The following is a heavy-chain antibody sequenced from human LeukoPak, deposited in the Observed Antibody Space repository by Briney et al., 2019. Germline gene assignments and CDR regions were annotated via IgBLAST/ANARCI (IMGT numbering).Heavy chain of an antibody. J-gene: IGHJ4*02. CDR2: ITGSGGST. Sequence: PGGSLRLSCAASRFAFSSYTMGWVRQAPGKGLEWVSAITGSGGSTYYADSVKGRFTISRDSSKNTLYLQMNSLRAEDTAVYYCAKKTSYCGGDCYPYYFDHWGQGTLVTVSS. V-gene: IGHV3-23*01. D-gene: IGHD2-21*02. CDR3: AKKTSYCGGDCYPYYFDH. CDR1: RFAFSSYT.